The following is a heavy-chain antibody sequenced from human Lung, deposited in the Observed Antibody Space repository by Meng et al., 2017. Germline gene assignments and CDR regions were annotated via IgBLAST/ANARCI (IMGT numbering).Heavy chain of an antibody. CDR2: LSGGGFTT. V-gene: IGHV3-23*01. CDR3: AKYSYGLGDYLEY. D-gene: IGHD3-10*01. CDR1: GFSFSSYA. J-gene: IGHJ4*02. Sequence: GESLKISCAASGFSFSSYAMSWVRHAPGKGLEWVSALSGGGFTTYYADSVKGRFAISRHNSKNTLYLQMNSLRAEDTALYYCAKYSYGLGDYLEYWGQGALVTVSS.